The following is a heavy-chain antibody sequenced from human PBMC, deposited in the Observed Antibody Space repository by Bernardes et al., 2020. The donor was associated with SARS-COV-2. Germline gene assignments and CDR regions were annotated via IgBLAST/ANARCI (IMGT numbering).Heavy chain of an antibody. CDR3: ARYLSHYNRYSQSTPAPSLGAGGSSPRSNYY. J-gene: IGHJ6*01. CDR1: GFRLSQDW. V-gene: IGHV3-7*03. CDR2: INKDGSEN. Sequence: GGSLRLSCVGSGFRLSQDWMSWVRQVPGKGLGWVANINKDGSENYYEDSVKGRFTISRDNAKNSLFLQMHSLRAEDTAVYYCARYLSHYNRYSQSTPAPSLGAGGSSPRSNYY. D-gene: IGHD3-22*01.